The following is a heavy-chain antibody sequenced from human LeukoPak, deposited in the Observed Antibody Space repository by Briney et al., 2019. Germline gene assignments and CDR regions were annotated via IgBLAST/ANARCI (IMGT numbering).Heavy chain of an antibody. CDR3: ARAQKLIGEFDY. V-gene: IGHV3-21*01. D-gene: IGHD3-10*01. Sequence: GGSLRPSCAASGFTFSSYSMDWVRQAPGKGLEWVSSIDSSSSHIYYADSLKGRFTISRDNAKNSLYLQMNSLRAEDTAVYYCARAQKLIGEFDYWGQGTLVTVSS. CDR1: GFTFSSYS. CDR2: IDSSSSHI. J-gene: IGHJ4*02.